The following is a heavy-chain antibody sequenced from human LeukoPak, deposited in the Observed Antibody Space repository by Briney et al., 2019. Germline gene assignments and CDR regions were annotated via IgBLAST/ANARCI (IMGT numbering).Heavy chain of an antibody. Sequence: GGSLRLSCAASGFTFISYAMTWVRQAPGKGLEWVSSISSSGGSTYYADSVKGRFTISRDNSKNTLYLQMNSLRVEDTAVYYCAKGETTTGAVPEYWGQGTLVTVS. V-gene: IGHV3-23*01. CDR1: GFTFISYA. J-gene: IGHJ4*02. CDR3: AKGETTTGAVPEY. CDR2: ISSSGGST. D-gene: IGHD1-1*01.